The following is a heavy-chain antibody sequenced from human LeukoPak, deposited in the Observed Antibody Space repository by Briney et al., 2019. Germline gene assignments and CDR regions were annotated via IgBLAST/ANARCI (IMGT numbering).Heavy chain of an antibody. V-gene: IGHV4-34*01. CDR3: ARARWVYGSGSYSLDY. CDR1: GGSFSGYY. Sequence: SETLSLTCAVYGGSFSGYYWSWIRQPPGKWLEWIGEINHSGSTNYNPSLKRRVTISVDTSKNQFSLKLSSVTAADTAVYYCARARWVYGSGSYSLDYWGQGTLVTVSS. CDR2: INHSGST. J-gene: IGHJ4*02. D-gene: IGHD3-10*01.